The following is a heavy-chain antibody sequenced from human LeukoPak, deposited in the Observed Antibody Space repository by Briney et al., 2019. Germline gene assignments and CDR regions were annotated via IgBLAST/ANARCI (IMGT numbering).Heavy chain of an antibody. Sequence: PGGSLRLSCAASRFTFSNYAMSWVRQAPGKGLEWVANIKQDGSERYYVDSVKGRFTISRDNAKNSLYLQMNSLRAEDTAVYYCARDLQVGASLDYWGQGTLVTVSS. D-gene: IGHD1-26*01. CDR3: ARDLQVGASLDY. J-gene: IGHJ4*02. CDR2: IKQDGSER. CDR1: RFTFSNYA. V-gene: IGHV3-7*01.